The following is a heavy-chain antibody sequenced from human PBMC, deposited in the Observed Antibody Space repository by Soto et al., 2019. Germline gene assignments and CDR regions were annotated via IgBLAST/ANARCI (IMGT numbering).Heavy chain of an antibody. CDR2: INAGNGNT. J-gene: IGHJ4*02. Sequence: QVQLVQSGAEEKKPGASVKVSCKASGYTFTSYAMHWVRQAPGQRLEWMGWINAGNGNTKYSQKFQGRVTITRDTSASTAYMELSSLRSEDTAVYYCARDRSPLSIAGAMWNWGQGTLVTVSS. D-gene: IGHD1-26*01. CDR1: GYTFTSYA. V-gene: IGHV1-3*05. CDR3: ARDRSPLSIAGAMWN.